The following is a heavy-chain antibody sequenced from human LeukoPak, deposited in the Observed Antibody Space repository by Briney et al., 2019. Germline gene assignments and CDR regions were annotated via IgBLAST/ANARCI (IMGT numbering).Heavy chain of an antibody. Sequence: EASVKVSCKASGYTFTSYGISWVRQAPGQGLEWMGWISAYNGNTNYAQKLQGRVTMTTDTSTSTAYMELRSLRSDDTAVYYCARDRSVCSSWYRNNWFDPWGQGTLVTVSS. CDR1: GYTFTSYG. J-gene: IGHJ5*02. V-gene: IGHV1-18*01. CDR2: ISAYNGNT. D-gene: IGHD6-13*01. CDR3: ARDRSVCSSWYRNNWFDP.